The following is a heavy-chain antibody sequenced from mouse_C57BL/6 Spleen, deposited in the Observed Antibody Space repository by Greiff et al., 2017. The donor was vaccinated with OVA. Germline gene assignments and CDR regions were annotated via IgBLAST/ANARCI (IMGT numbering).Heavy chain of an antibody. V-gene: IGHV1-15*01. CDR1: GYTFTDYE. CDR3: TSITTVVADWYFGV. J-gene: IGHJ1*03. Sequence: QVQLQQSGAELVRPGASVTLSCKASGYTFTDYEMHWVKQTPVHGLEWIGAIDPETGGTAYNQKFKGKAILTADKSSSTAYMELRSLTSEDSAVYYCTSITTVVADWYFGVWGTGTTVTVSS. D-gene: IGHD1-1*01. CDR2: IDPETGGT.